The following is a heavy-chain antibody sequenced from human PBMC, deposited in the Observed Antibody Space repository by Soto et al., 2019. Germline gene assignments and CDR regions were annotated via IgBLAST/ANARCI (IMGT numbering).Heavy chain of an antibody. D-gene: IGHD3-9*01. Sequence: PGGSLRLSCAASGFTVSSNYMSWVRQAPGKGLEWVSVIYSGGSTYYADSVKGRFTISRHNSKNTLYLQMNSLRAEDTAVYYCARGYRDILTGYPNPFDYWGQGTLVTVS. J-gene: IGHJ4*02. CDR1: GFTVSSNY. CDR2: IYSGGST. V-gene: IGHV3-53*04. CDR3: ARGYRDILTGYPNPFDY.